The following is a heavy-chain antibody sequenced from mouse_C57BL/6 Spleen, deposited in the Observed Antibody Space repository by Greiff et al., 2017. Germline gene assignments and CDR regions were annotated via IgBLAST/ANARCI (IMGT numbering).Heavy chain of an antibody. CDR2: IYPGDGDT. Sequence: QVQLKESGPELVKPGASVKISCKASGYAFSSSWMNWVKQRPGKGLEWIGRIYPGDGDTNYNGKFKGKATLTADKSSSTAYMQLSSLTSEDSAVYFCARKDGDYWGQGTTLTVSS. V-gene: IGHV1-82*01. J-gene: IGHJ2*01. CDR1: GYAFSSSW. CDR3: ARKDGDY. D-gene: IGHD2-3*01.